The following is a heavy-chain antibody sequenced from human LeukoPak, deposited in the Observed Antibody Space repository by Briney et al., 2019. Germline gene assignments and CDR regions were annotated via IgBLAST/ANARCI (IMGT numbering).Heavy chain of an antibody. Sequence: GASVKVSCKASGYSLTSYDTNWVRQATGQGLEWMGWLNPNSGYTGYAQKFQGRVTFTRKTSINTAYMELSSLRSEDTAVYFCARGEYYGSGSWGYWGQGTLVTVSS. D-gene: IGHD3-10*01. J-gene: IGHJ4*02. CDR3: ARGEYYGSGSWGY. V-gene: IGHV1-8*03. CDR2: LNPNSGYT. CDR1: GYSLTSYD.